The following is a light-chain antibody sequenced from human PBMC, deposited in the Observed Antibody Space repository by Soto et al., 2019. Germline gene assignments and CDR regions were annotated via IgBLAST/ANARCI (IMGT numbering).Light chain of an antibody. CDR2: LNSDGTH. CDR3: QTWGTGIHV. Sequence: QPVLTQSPSASASLGASVRLTCTLTSGHSSYAIAWHQQQPEKSPRFLMKLNSDGTHSKGDGIPDRYSGSSSGAERYLTISCLQSEDEADYYCQTWGTGIHVFGTGTKLTVL. J-gene: IGLJ1*01. V-gene: IGLV4-69*01. CDR1: SGHSSYA.